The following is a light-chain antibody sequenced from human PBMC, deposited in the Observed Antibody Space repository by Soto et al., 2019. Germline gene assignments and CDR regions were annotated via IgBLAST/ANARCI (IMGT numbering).Light chain of an antibody. J-gene: IGKJ2*01. V-gene: IGKV3-11*01. CDR2: DAS. CDR3: QQRSNWPPKHT. Sequence: EIVLTQSPATLSLSPGERATLSCRASQSVSSYLAWYQQKPGQAPRLLIYDASNRATGIPARFSGSGSGTDFTPTISSLEPEDFAVYYCQQRSNWPPKHTFGQGTKLEIK. CDR1: QSVSSY.